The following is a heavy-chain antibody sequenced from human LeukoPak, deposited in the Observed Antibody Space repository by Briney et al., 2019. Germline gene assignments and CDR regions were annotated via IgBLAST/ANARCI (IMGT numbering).Heavy chain of an antibody. CDR2: ISSSSHFI. CDR3: ARDPGYTSTWHY. D-gene: IGHD6-13*01. CDR1: GFTFGDYA. V-gene: IGHV3-21*01. Sequence: GGSLRLSCTASGFTFGDYAMSWFRQAPGKGLEWVSFISSSSHFIYYADSVKGRFTISRDNAKNSLFLQMNSLGAEDTAVYYCARDPGYTSTWHYWGQGTLVTVSS. J-gene: IGHJ4*02.